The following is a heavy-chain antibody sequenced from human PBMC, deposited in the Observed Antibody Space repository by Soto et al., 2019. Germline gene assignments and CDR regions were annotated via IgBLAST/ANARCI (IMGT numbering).Heavy chain of an antibody. V-gene: IGHV4-61*01. D-gene: IGHD1-26*01. CDR2: IYHSGST. J-gene: IGHJ5*02. CDR1: GGSVSSGSYY. Sequence: SETLSLTCTVSGGSVSSGSYYWSWIRQPPGKGQEWIGYIYHSGSTNYNPPLKSRVTISVDTSKNQFSLKLSSVTAADTAVYYCARGPWELLIRWIDTSGQCTLVT. CDR3: ARGPWELLIRWIDT.